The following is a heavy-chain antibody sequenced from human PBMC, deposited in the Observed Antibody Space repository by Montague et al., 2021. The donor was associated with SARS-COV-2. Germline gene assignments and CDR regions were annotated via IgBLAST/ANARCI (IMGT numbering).Heavy chain of an antibody. CDR3: AHIVQEPWGSIYLDY. J-gene: IGHJ4*02. D-gene: IGHD7-27*01. CDR1: GFSLSTSGVA. Sequence: PALVKPTQTLTLTCSFSGFSLSTSGVAVGWIRQSPGKALEWLALIYWDDENRYSPSLKTRLTVTKDTSKNQVLFTMTSMDPADTGTYYCAHIVQEPWGSIYLDYWGQGTQVTVSS. V-gene: IGHV2-5*02. CDR2: IYWDDEN.